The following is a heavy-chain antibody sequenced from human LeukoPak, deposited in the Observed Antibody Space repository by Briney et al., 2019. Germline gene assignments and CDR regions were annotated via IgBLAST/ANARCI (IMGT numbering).Heavy chain of an antibody. CDR2: ISYDGSNK. CDR1: GFTFSSYA. D-gene: IGHD6-19*01. Sequence: GGSLRLSCAASGFTFSSYAMHWVRQAPGKGLEWVAVISYDGSNKYYADSVKGRFTISRDNSKNTLYLQMNSLRAEDTAVYYCARSSYSSGWYGIGSGWGYYYMDVWGKGTTVTISS. CDR3: ARSSYSSGWYGIGSGWGYYYMDV. V-gene: IGHV3-30*14. J-gene: IGHJ6*03.